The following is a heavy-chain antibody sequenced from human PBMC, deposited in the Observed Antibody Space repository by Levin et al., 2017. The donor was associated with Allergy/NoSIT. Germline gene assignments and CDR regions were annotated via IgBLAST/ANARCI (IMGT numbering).Heavy chain of an antibody. CDR1: GDSVSSHY. D-gene: IGHD2-21*01. V-gene: IGHV4-4*07. J-gene: IGHJ3*02. Sequence: SETLSLTCTVSGDSVSSHYWNWIRQPAGKGLEWVGRFYTSDDTNYNPSLKSRVTMSFDTSKNHFSLKLTSVTAADTAVYYCARGGRSNCDNESCYSRNAFNIWGRGTMVTVSS. CDR3: ARGGRSNCDNESCYSRNAFNI. CDR2: FYTSDDT.